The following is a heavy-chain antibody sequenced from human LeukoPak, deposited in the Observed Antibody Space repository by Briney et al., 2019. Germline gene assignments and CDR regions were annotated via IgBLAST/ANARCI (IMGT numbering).Heavy chain of an antibody. CDR3: ARAFYSSSWYHKEDFFDY. J-gene: IGHJ4*02. V-gene: IGHV4-38-2*02. Sequence: QPSETLSLTCTVSGYSISSGYYWGWIRQPPGKGLEWIGSVYHSGSTYYKPSLKSRVTISVDTSKNQFSLKLSSVTAADTAVYYCARAFYSSSWYHKEDFFDYWGQGTPVTVSS. D-gene: IGHD6-13*01. CDR2: VYHSGST. CDR1: GYSISSGYY.